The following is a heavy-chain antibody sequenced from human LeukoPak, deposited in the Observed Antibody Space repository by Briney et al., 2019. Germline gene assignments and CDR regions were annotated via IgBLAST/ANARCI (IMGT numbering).Heavy chain of an antibody. CDR2: IYYSGST. Sequence: PSETLSLTCTVSGGSISSGGYYWSWIRQPPGKGLEWIGYIYYSGSTNYNPSLKSRVTISVDTSKNQFSLKLSSVTAADTAVYYCARALPASPITMVRGVINPHFDYWGQGTLVTVSS. D-gene: IGHD3-10*01. J-gene: IGHJ4*02. CDR3: ARALPASPITMVRGVINPHFDY. V-gene: IGHV4-61*08. CDR1: GGSISSGGYY.